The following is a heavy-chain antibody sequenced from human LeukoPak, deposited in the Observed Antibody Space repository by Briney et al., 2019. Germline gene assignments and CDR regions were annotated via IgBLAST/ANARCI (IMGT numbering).Heavy chain of an antibody. D-gene: IGHD6-19*01. CDR1: GGSISSYY. J-gene: IGHJ5*02. CDR2: IYYSGST. Sequence: SETLSLTCTVSGGSISSYYWSWIRQPPGKGLEWIGYIYYSGSTNYNPSLKSRVTISVDTSKNQFSLKLSSVTAADTAVYYCARLVGNSGGWYNWFDPWGQGTLVTVSS. CDR3: ARLVGNSGGWYNWFDP. V-gene: IGHV4-59*01.